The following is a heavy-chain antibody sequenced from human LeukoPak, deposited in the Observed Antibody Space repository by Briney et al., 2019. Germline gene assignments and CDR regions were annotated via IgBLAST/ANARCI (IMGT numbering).Heavy chain of an antibody. CDR3: AREYTLYRSGWFLDY. V-gene: IGHV4-59*12. CDR2: IYYSGST. J-gene: IGHJ4*02. CDR1: GGSISSYY. Sequence: SETLSLTCTVSGGSISSYYWSWIRQPPGKGLEWIGYIYYSGSTNYNPSLKSRVTISVDTSKNQFSLKLSSVTVADTAVYYCAREYTLYRSGWFLDYWGQGTVVTVSS. D-gene: IGHD6-19*01.